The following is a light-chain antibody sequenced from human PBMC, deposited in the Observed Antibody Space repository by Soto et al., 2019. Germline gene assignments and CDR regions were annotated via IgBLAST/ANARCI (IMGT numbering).Light chain of an antibody. CDR2: DAS. Sequence: EIVLTQSPDTLSLSPGERATLSCRASQSISGYLAWYQQKRGQAPRLVIYDASNRATGIPARFSGSGSETDFTLTISSLEPEDFAVYYCQQRSNWPHSITFGQGTRLEIK. J-gene: IGKJ5*01. CDR3: QQRSNWPHSIT. V-gene: IGKV3-11*01. CDR1: QSISGY.